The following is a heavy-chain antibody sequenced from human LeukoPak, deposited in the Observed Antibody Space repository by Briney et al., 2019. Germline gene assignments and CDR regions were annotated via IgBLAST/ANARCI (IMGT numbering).Heavy chain of an antibody. Sequence: ASVKVSCKASGYKFTDYYIYWVRQAPGQGLEWMGAIFPSGGKTHYSQTFQGRLTLTRDTSTNTVYMELTGLRSDDTALYFCTRAFDPWGQGTLVTVSS. CDR1: GYKFTDYY. CDR2: IFPSGGKT. J-gene: IGHJ5*02. CDR3: TRAFDP. V-gene: IGHV1-46*01.